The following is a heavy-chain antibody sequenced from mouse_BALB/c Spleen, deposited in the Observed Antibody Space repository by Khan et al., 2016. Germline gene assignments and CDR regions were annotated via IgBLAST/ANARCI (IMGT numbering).Heavy chain of an antibody. CDR3: ARSAGSSFAY. CDR1: GDSITNGY. Sequence: EVQLQESGPSLVKPSQTLSLTCSVTGDSITNGYWNWIRKFPGNKLDYMGYISYSDSTYYNPSLKSRLSITRDTSTNQSYLQLNSVPDEDSATYFCARSAGSSFAYWGQGTLVTVSA. D-gene: IGHD1-1*01. CDR2: ISYSDST. V-gene: IGHV3-8*02. J-gene: IGHJ3*01.